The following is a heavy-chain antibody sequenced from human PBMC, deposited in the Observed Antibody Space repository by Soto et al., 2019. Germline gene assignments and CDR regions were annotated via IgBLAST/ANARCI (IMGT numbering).Heavy chain of an antibody. CDR2: IYHIGST. J-gene: IGHJ4*02. D-gene: IGHD3-16*01. V-gene: IGHV4-38-2*02. CDR3: ARDNAYREGIYDY. CDR1: GNSISSGYY. Sequence: PSETLSLTCAVSGNSISSGYYWGWIRQPPGKGLEWLGSIYHIGSTYYNSSLKSRVTISVDTSKNKFSLKLSSVTAADTAVYYCARDNAYREGIYDYWGQGTLVTVSS.